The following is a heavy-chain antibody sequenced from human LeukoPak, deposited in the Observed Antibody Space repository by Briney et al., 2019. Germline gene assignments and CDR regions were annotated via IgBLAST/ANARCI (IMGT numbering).Heavy chain of an antibody. CDR3: ARTSHYVDIAATIPYGIYYFDY. D-gene: IGHD5-12*01. CDR1: GYIFSSYG. CDR2: INPSGGST. V-gene: IGHV1-18*01. J-gene: IGHJ4*02. Sequence: ASVKVSCKASGYIFSSYGITWVRQAPGQGLEWMGIINPSGGSTSYAQKFQGRVTMTTDTSTSTAYMELRSLRSDDTAVYYCARTSHYVDIAATIPYGIYYFDYWGQGTLVTVSS.